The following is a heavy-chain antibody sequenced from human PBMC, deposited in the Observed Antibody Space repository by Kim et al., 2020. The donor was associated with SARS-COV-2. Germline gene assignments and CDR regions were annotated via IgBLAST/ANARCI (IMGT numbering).Heavy chain of an antibody. CDR3: ARGATALYNYYYGLDV. J-gene: IGHJ6*02. V-gene: IGHV3-72*01. CDR2: VRNKPKSYTT. CDR1: GFTFGDHY. D-gene: IGHD4-17*01. Sequence: LSLTCAASGFTFGDHYMDWVRQAPGKGLVWVGRVRNKPKSYTTEYAASVKGRFTISRDDSKNSLYLQMNSLETEDTAVYYCARGATALYNYYYGLDVWGQGTTVTVSS.